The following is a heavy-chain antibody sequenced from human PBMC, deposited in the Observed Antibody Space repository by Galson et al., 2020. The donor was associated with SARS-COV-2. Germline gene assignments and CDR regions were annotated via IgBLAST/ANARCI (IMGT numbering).Heavy chain of an antibody. J-gene: IGHJ4*02. Sequence: SGPTLVKPTQTLTLTCTFSGFSLSTSGVGVGWIRQPPGKALEWLVVIYWDDDKRYSPSLKSRLTITKDTSKNQVVLTMTNMDPVDTATYYCAHSPGVRGVTRRYFDYWGQGALVTVSS. CDR2: IYWDDDK. D-gene: IGHD3-10*01. CDR3: AHSPGVRGVTRRYFDY. V-gene: IGHV2-5*02. CDR1: GFSLSTSGVG.